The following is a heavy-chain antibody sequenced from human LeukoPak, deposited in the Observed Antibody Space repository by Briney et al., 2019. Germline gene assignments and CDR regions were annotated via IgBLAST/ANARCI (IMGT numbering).Heavy chain of an antibody. D-gene: IGHD6-13*01. Sequence: APVNVSCKASGYTFSHFGVSWVRQAPGQGLEWMGWISAYNGNTHYVQKFQDRVTMTTDTSTSTAYLELRSLRSDDTAVYYCARDPPSITAAGTFDYWGQGTLVTVSS. V-gene: IGHV1-18*01. CDR3: ARDPPSITAAGTFDY. CDR1: GYTFSHFG. CDR2: ISAYNGNT. J-gene: IGHJ4*02.